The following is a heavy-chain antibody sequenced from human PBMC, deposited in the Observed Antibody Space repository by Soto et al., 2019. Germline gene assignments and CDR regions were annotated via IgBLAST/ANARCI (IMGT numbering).Heavy chain of an antibody. CDR1: GYTFTSYG. J-gene: IGHJ2*01. D-gene: IGHD1-26*01. CDR2: VSASNGNT. CDR3: ARASKSYHKYHSDH. V-gene: IGHV1-18*01. Sequence: QVLLVQSGPEVKTPGASVKVSCKASGYTFTSYGISWGRQAPGEGPEWMGWVSASNGNTYYAHKLQGRGNMTTDTSTSTDYMPLRSLRPDATAVYDCARASKSYHKYHSDHWGRGPLVTASS.